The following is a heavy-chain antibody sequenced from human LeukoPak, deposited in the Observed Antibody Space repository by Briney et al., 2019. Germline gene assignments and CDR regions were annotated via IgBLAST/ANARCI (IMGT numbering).Heavy chain of an antibody. CDR2: IYYSGST. CDR3: ARVFSYPLRAPFDP. J-gene: IGHJ5*02. Sequence: SSETLSLTCTVSGGSISSSSYYWGWVRQPPGKGLEWIGSIYYSGSTYYNPSLKSRVTISVDTSKNQFSLKLSSVTAADTAVYYCARVFSYPLRAPFDPWGQGTLVTVSS. D-gene: IGHD3-3*01. V-gene: IGHV4-39*07. CDR1: GGSISSSSYY.